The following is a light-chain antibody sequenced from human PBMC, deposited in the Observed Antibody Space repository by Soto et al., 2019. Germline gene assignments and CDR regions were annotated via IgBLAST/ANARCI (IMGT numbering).Light chain of an antibody. CDR1: TGAVTSGHY. J-gene: IGLJ3*02. Sequence: QAVVTQEPSLTVSPGGTVTLTCGSRTGAVTSGHYPYWFQQKPGQAPRTLIYDTSYKHSWTPARFSGSLLGGNAALALSGAQPEDEAEYYCLLSYSGARVFGGGTQVTVL. V-gene: IGLV7-46*01. CDR2: DTS. CDR3: LLSYSGARV.